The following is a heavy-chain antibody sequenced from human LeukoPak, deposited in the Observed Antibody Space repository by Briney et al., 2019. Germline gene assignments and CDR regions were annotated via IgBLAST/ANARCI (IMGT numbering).Heavy chain of an antibody. CDR2: IRTKANSYAT. CDR3: MGYYGSGTYYSGDYYYGMDV. V-gene: IGHV3-73*01. CDR1: GFTFSDSA. Sequence: GGSLRLSCAASGFTFSDSAMHWVRQASGKGLEWVGHIRTKANSYATTYAASVKGRFTISRDDAKNTAYLQMISLKAEDTAVYYCMGYYGSGTYYSGDYYYGMDVWGQGTTVTASS. D-gene: IGHD3-10*01. J-gene: IGHJ6*02.